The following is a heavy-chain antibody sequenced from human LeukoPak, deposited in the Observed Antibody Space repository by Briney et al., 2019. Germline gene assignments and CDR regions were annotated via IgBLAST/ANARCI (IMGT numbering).Heavy chain of an antibody. V-gene: IGHV4-59*01. Sequence: SETLSLTCTVSGGSISSYYWSWIRQPPGKGLEWIGYIYYSGSTNYNPSLKSRVTISVDTSKNQFSLKLSSVAAADTAVYYCARMRWLQSPGAFDIWGQGTMVTVSS. J-gene: IGHJ3*02. CDR1: GGSISSYY. CDR2: IYYSGST. D-gene: IGHD5-24*01. CDR3: ARMRWLQSPGAFDI.